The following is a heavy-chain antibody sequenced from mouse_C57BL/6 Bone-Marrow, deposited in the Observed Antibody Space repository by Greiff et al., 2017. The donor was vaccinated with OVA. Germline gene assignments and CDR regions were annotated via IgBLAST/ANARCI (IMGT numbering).Heavy chain of an antibody. CDR2: IWRGGST. CDR3: AKRGFITTVVAHWYFDV. D-gene: IGHD1-1*01. Sequence: VKLVESGPGLVQPSQSLSITCTVSGFSLTSYGVHWVRQSPGKGLEWLGVIWRGGSTDYNEAFMSRLSITKDNSKSQVFFKMNSLQADDTAIYYCAKRGFITTVVAHWYFDVWGTGTTVTVSS. J-gene: IGHJ1*03. V-gene: IGHV2-5*01. CDR1: GFSLTSYG.